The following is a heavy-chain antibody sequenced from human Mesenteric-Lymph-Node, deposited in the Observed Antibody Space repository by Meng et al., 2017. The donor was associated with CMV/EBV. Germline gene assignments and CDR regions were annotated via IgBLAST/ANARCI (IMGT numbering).Heavy chain of an antibody. CDR2: ITTYNDNT. Sequence: ASVKVSCKASGYTFTSYGINWVRQAPGQGLEWMGWITTYNDNTNYAQNLQGRVTMTTDTSTSTAYMELRSLRSDDTAVYYCARDTTAVGGFDTWGQGTMVTVSS. J-gene: IGHJ3*02. CDR3: ARDTTAVGGFDT. V-gene: IGHV1-18*01. CDR1: GYTFTSYG. D-gene: IGHD1-1*01.